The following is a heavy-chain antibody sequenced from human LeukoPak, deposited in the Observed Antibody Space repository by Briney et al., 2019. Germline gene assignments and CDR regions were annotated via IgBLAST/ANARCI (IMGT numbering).Heavy chain of an antibody. D-gene: IGHD2-15*01. V-gene: IGHV3-33*01. CDR1: GFTFSNYA. CDR3: ARGGTW. J-gene: IGHJ4*02. Sequence: PGRSLRLSCAASGFTFSNYAMHLVRQAPGKGLEWVAVIWYDGSNKYYADSVKGRFTISRDNFKNTLYLEMNSLRAEDTAVYYCARGGTWWGQGTLVTVSS. CDR2: IWYDGSNK.